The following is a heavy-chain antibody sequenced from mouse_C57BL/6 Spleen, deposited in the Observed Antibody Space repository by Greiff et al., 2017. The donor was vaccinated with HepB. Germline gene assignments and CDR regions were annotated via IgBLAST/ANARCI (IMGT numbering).Heavy chain of an antibody. J-gene: IGHJ2*01. CDR1: GYTFTSYW. CDR2: IYPSDSET. Sequence: QVQLQQPGAELVRPGSSVKLSCKASGYTFTSYWMDWVKQRPGQGLEWIGNIYPSDSETHYNQKFKDKATLTVDKSSSTAYMQLSSLTSEDSAVYYYARGGSYYDYSGNYFDYWGQGTTLTVSS. V-gene: IGHV1-61*01. D-gene: IGHD2-4*01. CDR3: ARGGSYYDYSGNYFDY.